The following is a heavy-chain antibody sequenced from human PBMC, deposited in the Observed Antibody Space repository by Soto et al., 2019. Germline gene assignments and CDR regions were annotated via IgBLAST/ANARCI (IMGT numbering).Heavy chain of an antibody. J-gene: IGHJ3*02. D-gene: IGHD3-16*01. CDR1: GFTFNSNA. CDR3: AKEWGGWSFDI. V-gene: IGHV3-23*01. CDR2: ISGGGDST. Sequence: EVQLLESGGGLVQPGGSLRLSCVASGFTFNSNAMDWVRLAPGRGPEWLSAISGGGDSTWYADSVKGRFTISRDNSKNPLYMQMNNLRAEYTAIYYCAKEWGGWSFDIWGQGTMVTVSS.